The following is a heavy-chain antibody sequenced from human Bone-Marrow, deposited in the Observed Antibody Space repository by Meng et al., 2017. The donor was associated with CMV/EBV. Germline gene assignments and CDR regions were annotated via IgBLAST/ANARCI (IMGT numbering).Heavy chain of an antibody. J-gene: IGHJ6*02. V-gene: IGHV1-69*04. Sequence: SVKFSCKASGGTFSSYTISWVRQAPGQGLEWMGRIIPILGIANYAQKFQGRVTITADKSTSTAYMELSSLRSEDTAVYYCARDQGYGSGSYYYYYYYGMDVWGQGTTVTVTS. CDR1: GGTFSSYT. D-gene: IGHD3-10*01. CDR2: IIPILGIA. CDR3: ARDQGYGSGSYYYYYYYGMDV.